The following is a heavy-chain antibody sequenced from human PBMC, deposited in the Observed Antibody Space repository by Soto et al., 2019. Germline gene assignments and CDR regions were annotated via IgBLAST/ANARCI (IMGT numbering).Heavy chain of an antibody. CDR1: GFTFSDFA. CDR2: VIYDGSSK. Sequence: QVQVVESGGGVVQPGRSLRLSCAASGFTFSDFAMHWVRQSPGKGLEWVAGVIYDGSSKFYADSVKGRFAISRDNSKNTLYLQMDSLRPEDTAVYYCARENRDFDIWGQGTMVTVSS. D-gene: IGHD2-21*02. CDR3: ARENRDFDI. V-gene: IGHV3-30*09. J-gene: IGHJ3*02.